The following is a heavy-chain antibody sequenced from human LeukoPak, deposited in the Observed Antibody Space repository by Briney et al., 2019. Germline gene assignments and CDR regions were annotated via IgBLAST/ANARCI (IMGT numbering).Heavy chain of an antibody. CDR2: IKQDGSEK. J-gene: IGHJ6*04. D-gene: IGHD5-12*01. CDR1: GFTFSSWW. V-gene: IGHV3-7*01. CDR3: ARGHIGMDV. Sequence: GGSLRLSCAVSGFTFSSWWMTWVRQAPGKGLEWVANIKQDGSEKNYVDSVKGRFTISRDNAENSLDLQMNRLRAEDTAVYYCARGHIGMDVWGKGTTVTVSS.